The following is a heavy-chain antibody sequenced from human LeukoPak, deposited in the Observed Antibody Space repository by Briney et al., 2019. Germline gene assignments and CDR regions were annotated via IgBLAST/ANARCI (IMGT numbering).Heavy chain of an antibody. CDR3: AKDGGITGARSRPYYFDY. CDR1: GFTFSSYA. CDR2: ISGSGSST. Sequence: GGSLRLSCAASGFTFSSYAMSWVRQAPGKGLEWVSAISGSGSSTHYADSVKGRFTISRDNSKNTLYLQINSLGAEDTAVYYCAKDGGITGARSRPYYFDYWGRGTLVTVSS. J-gene: IGHJ4*02. D-gene: IGHD1-20*01. V-gene: IGHV3-23*01.